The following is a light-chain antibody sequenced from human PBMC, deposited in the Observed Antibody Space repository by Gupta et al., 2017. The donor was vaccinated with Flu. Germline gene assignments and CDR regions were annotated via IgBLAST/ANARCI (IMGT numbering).Light chain of an antibody. J-gene: IGLJ3*02. Sequence: SSELTQDPAVSVALGQTLKITCQGDSLRHYYPNWYQQKPRQPPVPVIYGENNRPSGIPDRFAGSNPGNTASLTITGAHAEDEANYYCNSRDNINNPVVFGGGT. CDR3: NSRDNINNPVV. CDR1: SLRHYY. V-gene: IGLV3-19*01. CDR2: GEN.